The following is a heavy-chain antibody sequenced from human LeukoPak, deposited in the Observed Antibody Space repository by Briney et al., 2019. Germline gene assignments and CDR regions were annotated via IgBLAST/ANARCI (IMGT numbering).Heavy chain of an antibody. D-gene: IGHD3-10*02. J-gene: IGHJ4*02. CDR2: IGSSGSTI. Sequence: GGSLRLSCAASGFTFSSYEMNWVRQAPGKGLGWVSYIGSSGSTIYYADSVKGRFTISRDNAKNSLYLQMNSLRAEDTAVYYCAREKALRVRGVIIRSDYWGQGTLVTVSS. CDR3: AREKALRVRGVIIRSDY. V-gene: IGHV3-48*03. CDR1: GFTFSSYE.